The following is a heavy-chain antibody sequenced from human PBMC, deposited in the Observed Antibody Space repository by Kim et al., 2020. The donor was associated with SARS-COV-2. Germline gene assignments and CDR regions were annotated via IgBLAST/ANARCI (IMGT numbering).Heavy chain of an antibody. Sequence: GGSLRLSCAASGFTFSSYAMSWVRQAPGKGLEWVSAISGSGGSTSYADAVKGRFTISRDNSKDTLYLQMNSLRAEDTAVYYCAKDRGDSSGWYGQFDYWGQGTLVTVSS. CDR2: ISGSGGST. CDR3: AKDRGDSSGWYGQFDY. V-gene: IGHV3-23*01. CDR1: GFTFSSYA. D-gene: IGHD6-19*01. J-gene: IGHJ4*02.